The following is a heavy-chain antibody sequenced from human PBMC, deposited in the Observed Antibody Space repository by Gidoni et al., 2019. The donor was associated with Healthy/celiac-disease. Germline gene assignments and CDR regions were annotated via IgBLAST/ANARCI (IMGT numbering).Heavy chain of an antibody. Sequence: EVQLVESGGGLVKPGGSLRISCAASGFTFSSSSMNWVRQAPGKGLEWVSSISSSSSYIYDADSGKGRFTISRDNAKNSLYLQMNSLRAEDTAVYYCARELGYSYGIIHYYYYGMDVWGQGTTVTVSS. J-gene: IGHJ6*02. CDR3: ARELGYSYGIIHYYYYGMDV. CDR1: GFTFSSSS. D-gene: IGHD5-18*01. CDR2: ISSSSSYI. V-gene: IGHV3-21*01.